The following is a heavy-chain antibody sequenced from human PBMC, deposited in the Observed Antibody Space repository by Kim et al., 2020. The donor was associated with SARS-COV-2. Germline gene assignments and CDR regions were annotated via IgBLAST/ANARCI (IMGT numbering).Heavy chain of an antibody. J-gene: IGHJ6*02. CDR1: GYTFTSYA. D-gene: IGHD3-10*01. CDR2: INAGNGNT. CDR3: ARMRVRGASYYYYYGMDV. Sequence: ASVKVSCKASGYTFTSYAMHWVRQAPGQRLEWMGWINAGNGNTKYSQKFQGRVTITRDTSASTAYMELSSLRSEDTAVYYCARMRVRGASYYYYYGMDVWGQGTTVTVSS. V-gene: IGHV1-3*01.